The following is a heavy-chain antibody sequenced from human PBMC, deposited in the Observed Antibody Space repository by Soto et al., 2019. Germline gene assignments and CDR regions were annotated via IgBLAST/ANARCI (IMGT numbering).Heavy chain of an antibody. J-gene: IGHJ5*02. CDR2: VYYTETT. Sequence: SETLSLTCSLSGGSINSSDHFWGWIRQTPGKGLEWIGSVYYTETTYYNPSLKSPVTISVETSRNTFSLKVNSVKAADTGIYYCARQRVIYTNMFIKSFDPWGQGTLVTVSS. CDR3: ARQRVIYTNMFIKSFDP. V-gene: IGHV4-39*01. CDR1: GGSINSSDHF. D-gene: IGHD3-10*02.